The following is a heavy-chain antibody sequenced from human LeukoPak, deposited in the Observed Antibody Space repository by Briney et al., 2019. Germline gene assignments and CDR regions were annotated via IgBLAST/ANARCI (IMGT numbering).Heavy chain of an antibody. J-gene: IGHJ4*02. Sequence: SETLSLTCTVSGGSISSSSYYWGWIRQPPGKGLEWIGSIYYSGSTNYNPSLKSRVTISVDTSKNQFSLKLSSVTAADTAVYYCARPKTTSSSWPIDYWGQGTLVTVSS. CDR1: GGSISSSSYY. CDR2: IYYSGST. V-gene: IGHV4-39*07. CDR3: ARPKTTSSSWPIDY. D-gene: IGHD6-13*01.